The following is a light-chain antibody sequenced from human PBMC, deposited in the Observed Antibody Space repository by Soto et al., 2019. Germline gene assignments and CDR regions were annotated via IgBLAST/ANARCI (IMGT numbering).Light chain of an antibody. V-gene: IGLV1-44*01. CDR1: NSNIGTNT. CDR2: TNN. CDR3: AAWDDSLGAYV. J-gene: IGLJ1*01. Sequence: QSALTQSASACATPGQRVTISCSGSNSNIGTNTVNWYQQLPGTAPRLLIYTNNQRPSGVPQRFSGSKTGTSASLAIGGLQSEDGADYYCAAWDDSLGAYVFGTGTKVTVL.